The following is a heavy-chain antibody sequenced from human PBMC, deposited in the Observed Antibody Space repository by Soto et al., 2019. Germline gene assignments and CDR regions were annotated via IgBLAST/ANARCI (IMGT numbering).Heavy chain of an antibody. CDR1: GGSISTSNC. CDR3: AGQSYESRGYHYAY. CDR2: IYHSGNT. D-gene: IGHD3-22*01. J-gene: IGHJ4*02. Sequence: SETLSLTCAVSGGSISTSNCWSWVRQPPGKGLEWIGEIYHSGNTTYNPSLKSRVTISVDTSKSHLSLKLSSVTAADTAVYYCAGQSYESRGYHYAYWGQGTLVTVSS. V-gene: IGHV4-4*02.